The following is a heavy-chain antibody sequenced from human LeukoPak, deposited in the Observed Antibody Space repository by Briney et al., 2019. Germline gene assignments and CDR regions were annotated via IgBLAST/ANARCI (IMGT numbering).Heavy chain of an antibody. Sequence: ASVKVSCKSSGYTFTTYGITWVRQSPGQGLEWMGWISTDNGDTNYAQKLQGRVTMTTDTSTSTAYMELRSLRSDDTAVYYCAREGLGDLTLDYWGQGTLVTVSS. CDR2: ISTDNGDT. CDR1: GYTFTTYG. D-gene: IGHD3-16*01. V-gene: IGHV1-18*01. J-gene: IGHJ4*02. CDR3: AREGLGDLTLDY.